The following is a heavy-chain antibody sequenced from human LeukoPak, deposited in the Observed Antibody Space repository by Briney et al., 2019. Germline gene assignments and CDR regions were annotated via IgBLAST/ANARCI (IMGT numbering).Heavy chain of an antibody. CDR1: GFTFSTYA. CDR3: ASSIVAVAIGIEY. CDR2: IWYDGGNK. J-gene: IGHJ4*02. V-gene: IGHV3-33*01. Sequence: PGGSLRLSCAASGFTFSTYAMHWVRQAPGKGLEWVAVIWYDGGNKYYSDSVKGRFTISRDNSKNTLYLQMNSLRAEDTAVYYCASSIVAVAIGIEYWGQGTLVTVSS. D-gene: IGHD6-6*01.